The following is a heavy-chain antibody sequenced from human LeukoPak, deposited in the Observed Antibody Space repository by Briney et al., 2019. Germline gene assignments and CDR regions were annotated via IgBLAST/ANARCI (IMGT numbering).Heavy chain of an antibody. Sequence: GASVKVSCKASGYTFTSYDINWVRQATGQGLEWMGWMNPNSGNTGYAQKFQGRVTMTRNTSISTAYMELSSLRSEDTAVYYCARGSFPAVLWFGEPQAFDIWGQGTMVTVSS. V-gene: IGHV1-8*01. CDR3: ARGSFPAVLWFGEPQAFDI. CDR2: MNPNSGNT. CDR1: GYTFTSYD. J-gene: IGHJ3*02. D-gene: IGHD3-10*01.